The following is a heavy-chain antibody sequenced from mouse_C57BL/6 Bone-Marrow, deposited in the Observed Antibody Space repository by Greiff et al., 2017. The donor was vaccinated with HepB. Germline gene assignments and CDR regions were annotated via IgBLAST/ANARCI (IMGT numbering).Heavy chain of an antibody. Sequence: QVHVKQSGAELVKPGASVKMSCKASGYTFTSYWITWVKQRPGQGLEWIGDIYPGSGSTNYNEKFKSKATLTVDTSSSTAYMQLSSLTSEDSAVYYCASSSGYWAMDYWGQGTSVTVSS. CDR2: IYPGSGST. V-gene: IGHV1-55*01. CDR1: GYTFTSYW. J-gene: IGHJ4*01. D-gene: IGHD3-2*02. CDR3: ASSSGYWAMDY.